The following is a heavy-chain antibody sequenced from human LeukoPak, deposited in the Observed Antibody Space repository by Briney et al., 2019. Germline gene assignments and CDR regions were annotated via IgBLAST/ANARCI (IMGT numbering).Heavy chain of an antibody. Sequence: GGSLRLSXAVSGLTFSDYGFHWVCQAPGKGLEWVAVMWYDGSHKDYGDSVKGRFTISRDDSKNTLYLQMSSLKVEDTAVYNCATTRAGINFEYWGQGTLVTVSS. J-gene: IGHJ4*02. V-gene: IGHV3-33*03. CDR1: GLTFSDYG. CDR2: MWYDGSHK. D-gene: IGHD1-7*01. CDR3: ATTRAGINFEY.